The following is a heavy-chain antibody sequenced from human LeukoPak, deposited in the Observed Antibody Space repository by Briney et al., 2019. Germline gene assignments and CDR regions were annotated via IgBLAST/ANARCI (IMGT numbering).Heavy chain of an antibody. Sequence: PGGSLRLSCAASGFTFSSYSMNWVRQAPGKGLEWVSSISSSCSYIYYADSVKGRFTISRDNARNTLYLQMNSLRAEDTAMYFCVRTPRGYNSGTFFDYWGQGTLVTVSS. CDR3: VRTPRGYNSGTFFDY. J-gene: IGHJ4*02. CDR2: ISSSCSYI. CDR1: GFTFSSYS. V-gene: IGHV3-21*01. D-gene: IGHD6-19*01.